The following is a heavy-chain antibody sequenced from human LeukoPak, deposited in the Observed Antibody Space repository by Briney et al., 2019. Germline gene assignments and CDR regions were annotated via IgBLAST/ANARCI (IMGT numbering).Heavy chain of an antibody. CDR3: AKDRVPDGLYNFDS. CDR2: IIGTTYT. Sequence: GGSLRLSCATSGFSFSTYAMNWVRQAPGQGLEWVSIIIGTTYTNYAESVKGRFTVSRDNSKSMLYLQMNSLRAEDTAVYYCAKDRVPDGLYNFDSWGRGTLVTVSS. J-gene: IGHJ4*02. CDR1: GFSFSTYA. D-gene: IGHD5-24*01. V-gene: IGHV3-23*01.